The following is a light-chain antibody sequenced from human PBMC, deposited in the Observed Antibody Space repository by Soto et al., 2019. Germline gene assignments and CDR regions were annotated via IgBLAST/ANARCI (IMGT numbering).Light chain of an antibody. CDR2: SNN. CDR1: SSNIGSNT. Sequence: QSVLTHPPSASGTPGQRVTISCFGRSSNIGSNTVNWYQQLPGTAPKLLIYSNNQRPSGVPDRFSGSKSGTSASLAISGLQSEDEADYYCAAWDDSLNGYVFGTGTKATVL. J-gene: IGLJ1*01. V-gene: IGLV1-44*01. CDR3: AAWDDSLNGYV.